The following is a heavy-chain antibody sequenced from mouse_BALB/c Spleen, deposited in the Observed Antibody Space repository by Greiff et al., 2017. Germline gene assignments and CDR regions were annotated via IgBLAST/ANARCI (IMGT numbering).Heavy chain of an antibody. CDR2: ISSGGGST. D-gene: IGHD2-1*01. J-gene: IGHJ4*01. CDR1: GFAFSSYD. V-gene: IGHV5-12-1*01. Sequence: DVKLVESGGGLVKPGGSLKLSCAASGFAFSSYDMSWVRQTPEKRLEWVAYISSGGGSTYYPDTVKGRFTISRDNAKNTLYLQMSSLKSEDTAMYYCARRGNYPYYYAMDYWGQGTSVTVSS. CDR3: ARRGNYPYYYAMDY.